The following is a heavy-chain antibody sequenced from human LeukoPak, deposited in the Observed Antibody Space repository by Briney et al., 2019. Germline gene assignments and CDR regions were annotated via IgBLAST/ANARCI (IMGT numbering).Heavy chain of an antibody. V-gene: IGHV3-53*01. J-gene: IGHJ2*01. Sequence: GGSLRLSCAASGFTVSTNYMSCVRQAPGKGLEWVSIIYSGGSTSYADSVKGRFTISRDISKNTLFLQMSSLRAEDTAVYYCARSPRIYDSSGYYLVEYFDLWGRGTLVTVSS. CDR2: IYSGGST. D-gene: IGHD3-22*01. CDR3: ARSPRIYDSSGYYLVEYFDL. CDR1: GFTVSTNY.